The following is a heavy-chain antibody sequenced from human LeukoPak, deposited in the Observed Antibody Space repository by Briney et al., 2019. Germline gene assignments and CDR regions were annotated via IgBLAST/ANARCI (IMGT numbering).Heavy chain of an antibody. J-gene: IGHJ6*02. V-gene: IGHV1-2*02. CDR2: INPNSGGI. CDR3: ARDHCTRNSCYEDLYYGMDV. D-gene: IGHD2-2*01. Sequence: ASVKVSCKASGYTFTDYYVHWVRQAPGQGLEWMGWINPNSGGIEYAQKFQGRVTMTRDTSISTAYMDLSWLGSDDTAMYYCARDHCTRNSCYEDLYYGMDVWGQGTTVTVSS. CDR1: GYTFTDYY.